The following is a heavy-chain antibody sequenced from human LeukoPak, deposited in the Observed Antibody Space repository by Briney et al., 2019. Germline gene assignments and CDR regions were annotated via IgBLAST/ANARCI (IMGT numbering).Heavy chain of an antibody. CDR3: ASPYYDILTGYLGAFDI. D-gene: IGHD3-9*01. CDR1: GYTFTSYD. CDR2: MNPNSGNT. Sequence: ASVKVSCKASGYTFTSYDINWVRQAPGQGVEWMGWMNPNSGNTGYAQKFQGRVTMTRNTSISTAYMELSSLRSEDTAVYYCASPYYDILTGYLGAFDIWGQGTMVTVSS. V-gene: IGHV1-8*01. J-gene: IGHJ3*02.